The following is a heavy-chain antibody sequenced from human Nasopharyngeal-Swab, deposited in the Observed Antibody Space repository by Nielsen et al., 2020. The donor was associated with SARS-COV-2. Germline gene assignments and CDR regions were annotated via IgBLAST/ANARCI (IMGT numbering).Heavy chain of an antibody. V-gene: IGHV4-31*03. D-gene: IGHD1-26*01. Sequence: SETLSLTCSVSCGSMNTDGYYWSWIRQYPGKGLEWIGYIYYRGDTHYNPSLKTRVSMSLDTSKKQLSLKLGSVTVADTAVYYCARVRPGAFYYYGMDVWGQGTTVTVSS. J-gene: IGHJ6*02. CDR1: CGSMNTDGYY. CDR2: IYYRGDT. CDR3: ARVRPGAFYYYGMDV.